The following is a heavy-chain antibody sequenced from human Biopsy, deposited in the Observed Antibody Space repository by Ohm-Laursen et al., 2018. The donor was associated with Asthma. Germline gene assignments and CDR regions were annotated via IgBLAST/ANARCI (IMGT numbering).Heavy chain of an antibody. Sequence: TLSLTCTISGFSMDTNSYFWGWIRQPPGKGLEWIGGVFYTGITYYNPSLESRVTMSVDTSNSQFFLEVNSVTAPDTAVYYCARHPNNGDYSYWYFDLWGRGTLVTVSS. J-gene: IGHJ2*01. CDR1: GFSMDTNSYF. V-gene: IGHV4-39*01. D-gene: IGHD4-17*01. CDR3: ARHPNNGDYSYWYFDL. CDR2: VFYTGIT.